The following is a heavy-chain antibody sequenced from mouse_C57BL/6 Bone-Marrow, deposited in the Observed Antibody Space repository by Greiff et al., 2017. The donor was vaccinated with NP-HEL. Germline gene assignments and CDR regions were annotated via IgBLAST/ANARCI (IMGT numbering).Heavy chain of an antibody. D-gene: IGHD2-12*01. CDR2: IWSGGST. V-gene: IGHV2-2*01. J-gene: IGHJ2*01. Sequence: VQLQQSGPGLVQPSQSLSITCTVSGFSLTSYGVHWVRQSPGKGLEWLGVIWSGGSTDYNAAFISRLSISKDNSKSQVFFKMNSLQADDTAIYYCARLRRGYYFDYWGQGTTLTVSS. CDR1: GFSLTSYG. CDR3: ARLRRGYYFDY.